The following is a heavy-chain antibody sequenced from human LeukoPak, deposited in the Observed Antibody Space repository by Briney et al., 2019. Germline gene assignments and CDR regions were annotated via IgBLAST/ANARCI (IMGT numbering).Heavy chain of an antibody. CDR1: GYTFTGYY. Sequence: ASVKVSCKASGYTFTGYYMHWVRQAPGQGLEWMGWINPNSGGTNYAQKFQGRVTMTRDTSISTAYMELSRLRSGDTAVYYCASDSSGYYDWFDPWGQGTLVTVSS. CDR2: INPNSGGT. J-gene: IGHJ5*02. CDR3: ASDSSGYYDWFDP. V-gene: IGHV1-2*02. D-gene: IGHD3-22*01.